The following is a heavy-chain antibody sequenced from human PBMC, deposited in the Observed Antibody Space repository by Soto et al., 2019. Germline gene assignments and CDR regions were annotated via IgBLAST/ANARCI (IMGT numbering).Heavy chain of an antibody. CDR3: ARLPYSYSGYDETYFDY. J-gene: IGHJ4*02. V-gene: IGHV4-38-2*01. CDR1: CYSITSGYY. CDR2: IYHSGST. Sequence: SETLSLTRAVSCYSITSGYYCGWIRHPPWKGLEWIGIIYHSGSTYYNPSLKSRVTISLDTPQKLFSLKLSSVTAADTAVYYCARLPYSYSGYDETYFDYWGQGTLVTVSS. D-gene: IGHD5-12*01.